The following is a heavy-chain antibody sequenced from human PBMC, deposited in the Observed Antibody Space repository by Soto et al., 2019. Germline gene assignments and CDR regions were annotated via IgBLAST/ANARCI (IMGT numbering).Heavy chain of an antibody. V-gene: IGHV3-73*01. CDR2: IRSKANSYAT. Sequence: GGSLRLSCAASGFTFSGSAMHWVRQASGKGLEWVGRIRSKANSYATAYAASVKGRFTISRDDSKNTAYLQMNSLKTEDTAVYYCTRLRNYDFWSGPNANNWFDPWGQGTLVTVSS. CDR3: TRLRNYDFWSGPNANNWFDP. J-gene: IGHJ5*02. D-gene: IGHD3-3*01. CDR1: GFTFSGSA.